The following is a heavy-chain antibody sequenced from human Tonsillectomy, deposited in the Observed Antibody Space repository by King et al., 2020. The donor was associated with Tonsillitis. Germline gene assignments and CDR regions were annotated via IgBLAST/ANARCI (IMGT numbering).Heavy chain of an antibody. Sequence: QLQESGPGLVRPSETLSLTCTVSGSSISSSSSYWAWIRQAPGKGLEWIGHIYYNGVTYYNPSLKSRATLSINTSKDQLSLTLSSVTAADTAIFYCVRLAPEYGDGWSDPWGQGTLVTVSS. V-gene: IGHV4-39*01. CDR2: IYYNGVT. J-gene: IGHJ5*02. CDR3: VRLAPEYGDGWSDP. CDR1: GSSISSSSSY. D-gene: IGHD1-14*01.